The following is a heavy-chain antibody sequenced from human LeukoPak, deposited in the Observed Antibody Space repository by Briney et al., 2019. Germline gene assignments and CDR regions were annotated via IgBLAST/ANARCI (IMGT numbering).Heavy chain of an antibody. J-gene: IGHJ4*02. D-gene: IGHD3-10*01. CDR2: IYYSGST. V-gene: IGHV4-59*01. CDR3: TRGGSNFDY. Sequence: PSETLSLTCTVSGGSISSYYWSWVRQPPEKGLEWVGYIYYSGSTNYNPSLKSRVTISVDTSKNQFSLQLTSVTAADTAVYFCTRGGSNFDYWGQGTPVTVSS. CDR1: GGSISSYY.